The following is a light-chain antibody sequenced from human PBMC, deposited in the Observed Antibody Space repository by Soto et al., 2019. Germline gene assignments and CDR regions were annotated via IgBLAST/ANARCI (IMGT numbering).Light chain of an antibody. CDR1: SSDVGGYDY. Sequence: QSALTQPRSVSGSPGQSVTISCTGTSSDVGGYDYVSWYQQHPGEAPKLIIYDVTERPSGVPDRFSGSRSGNTASLTISGLQAEDEADYHCCSYAGSYTLAIFGGGTQLTVL. J-gene: IGLJ2*01. V-gene: IGLV2-11*01. CDR2: DVT. CDR3: CSYAGSYTLAI.